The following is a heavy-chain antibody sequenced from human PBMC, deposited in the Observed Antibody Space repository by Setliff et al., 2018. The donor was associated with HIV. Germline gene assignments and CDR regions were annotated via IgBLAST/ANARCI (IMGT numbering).Heavy chain of an antibody. D-gene: IGHD4-17*01. CDR3: ARVGTTVTTRETYKWFDP. CDR1: GAPLSGFH. V-gene: IGHV4-34*01. J-gene: IGHJ5*02. Sequence: SETLSLTCAVYGAPLSGFHWGWIRQSPGKGLEWIGEIDHSGSTKYNPSLKSRVTLSVDTSKNQFSLKIDSVIAADTAVYFCARVGTTVTTRETYKWFDPWGQGTLVTVSS. CDR2: IDHSGST.